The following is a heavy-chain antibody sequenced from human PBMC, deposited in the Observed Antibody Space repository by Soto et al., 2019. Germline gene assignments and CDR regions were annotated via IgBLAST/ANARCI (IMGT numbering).Heavy chain of an antibody. V-gene: IGHV1-24*01. D-gene: IGHD3-10*01. CDR2: FDPEDGET. Sequence: ASVKVSCKVSGYTLTELSMHWVRQAPGKGLEWMGGFDPEDGETIYAQKFQGRVTMTEDTSTDTAYMELSSLRSEDTAVYYCATAVTMVRGVKRAFDIWGQGTMVTVSS. CDR3: ATAVTMVRGVKRAFDI. CDR1: GYTLTELS. J-gene: IGHJ3*02.